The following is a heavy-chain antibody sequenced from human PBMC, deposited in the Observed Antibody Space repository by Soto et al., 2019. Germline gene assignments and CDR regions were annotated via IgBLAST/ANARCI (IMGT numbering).Heavy chain of an antibody. Sequence: SETLSLTCAVYGGSFSGYYWSWIRQPPGKGLEWIGEINHSGSTNYNPSLKSRVTISVDTSKNQFSLKLSSVTAADTAVYYCARGSWGRDGYNYFYWGQGTLVTVSS. CDR1: GGSFSGYY. D-gene: IGHD5-12*01. V-gene: IGHV4-34*01. CDR3: ARGSWGRDGYNYFY. J-gene: IGHJ4*02. CDR2: INHSGST.